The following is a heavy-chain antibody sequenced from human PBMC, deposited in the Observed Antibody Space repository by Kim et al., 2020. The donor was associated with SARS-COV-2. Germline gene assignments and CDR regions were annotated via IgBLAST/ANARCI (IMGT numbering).Heavy chain of an antibody. CDR3: ARRIAARPYYYYGMDV. J-gene: IGHJ6*02. Sequence: SLKSRVTISVEPSKNQFSLKLSSVTAADTAVYYCARRIAARPYYYYGMDVWDQGTTVTVSS. D-gene: IGHD6-6*01. V-gene: IGHV4-4*09.